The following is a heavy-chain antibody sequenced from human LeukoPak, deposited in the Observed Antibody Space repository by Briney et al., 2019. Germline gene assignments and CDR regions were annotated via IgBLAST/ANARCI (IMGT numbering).Heavy chain of an antibody. J-gene: IGHJ6*02. CDR2: FYSGGST. Sequence: PGGSLRLSCAASGFTVSSNYMNWVRQAPGKGLELISVFYSGGSTYYADSVKGRFTISRDSSKNTLFLQMNSLRAEDTAVYYCARDRYYYGSGAPGYYYGMDVWGQGTTVTVSS. CDR3: ARDRYYYGSGAPGYYYGMDV. D-gene: IGHD3-10*01. CDR1: GFTVSSNY. V-gene: IGHV3-53*01.